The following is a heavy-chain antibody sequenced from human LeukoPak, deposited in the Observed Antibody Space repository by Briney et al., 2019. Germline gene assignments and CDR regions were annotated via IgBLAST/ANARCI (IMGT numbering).Heavy chain of an antibody. CDR2: ISGSGGST. Sequence: GGSLRLSCAASRFTFSSYAMSWVRQAPGKGLEWVSAISGSGGSTYYADSVKGRFTISRDNSKNTLYLQMNSLRAEDTAVYYCAKDFYWLSAVYFDLWGRGTLVTVSS. J-gene: IGHJ2*01. CDR3: AKDFYWLSAVYFDL. D-gene: IGHD3-9*01. CDR1: RFTFSSYA. V-gene: IGHV3-23*01.